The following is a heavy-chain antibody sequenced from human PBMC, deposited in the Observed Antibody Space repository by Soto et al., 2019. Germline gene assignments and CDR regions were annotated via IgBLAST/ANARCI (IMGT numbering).Heavy chain of an antibody. CDR3: AKDRSLYYYDSSGPFDY. J-gene: IGHJ4*02. Sequence: GGSLRLSCAASGFTFSSYAMSWVRQAPGKGLEWVSAISGSGGSTYYADSVKGRFTISRDNSKNTLYLQMNSLRAEDTAVYYCAKDRSLYYYDSSGPFDYWGQGTLVTVSS. D-gene: IGHD3-22*01. CDR1: GFTFSSYA. V-gene: IGHV3-23*01. CDR2: ISGSGGST.